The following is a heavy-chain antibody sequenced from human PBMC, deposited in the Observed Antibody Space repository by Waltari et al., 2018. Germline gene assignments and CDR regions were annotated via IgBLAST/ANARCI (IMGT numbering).Heavy chain of an antibody. V-gene: IGHV4-59*01. CDR1: GGSISSYY. CDR3: ARSRELWDFQH. Sequence: QVQLQESGPGLVKPSETLSLTCTVSGGSISSYYWSWIRQPPGKGLEWIGYIYYSGSTNYNPSLKSRVTISVDTSKNQFSLKLSSVTAADTAVYYCARSRELWDFQHWGQGTLVTVSS. CDR2: IYYSGST. D-gene: IGHD2-21*01. J-gene: IGHJ1*01.